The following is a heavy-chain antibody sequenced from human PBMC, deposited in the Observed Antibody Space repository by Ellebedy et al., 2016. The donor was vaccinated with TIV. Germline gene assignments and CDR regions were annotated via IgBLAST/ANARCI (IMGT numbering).Heavy chain of an antibody. CDR2: IYHSGIT. Sequence: MPSETLSLTCAVSGGSTSSGAYSWSWIRQPPGKGLEWIGNIYHSGITYYNPSLESRVTISVDRSKNQFSLNLSSVTAADTAVYYCARGGTVFSPDSDALNLWGQGTMVTVSS. CDR1: GGSTSSGAYS. V-gene: IGHV4-30-2*01. J-gene: IGHJ3*01. CDR3: ARGGTVFSPDSDALNL. D-gene: IGHD1-1*01.